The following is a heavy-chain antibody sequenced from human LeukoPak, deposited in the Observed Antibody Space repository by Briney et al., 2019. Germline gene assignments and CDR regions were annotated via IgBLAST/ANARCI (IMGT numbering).Heavy chain of an antibody. CDR2: MNPNSGNT. V-gene: IGHV1-8*01. CDR1: GYTFTSYD. CDR3: ARDNRGSLGFDY. D-gene: IGHD3-10*01. Sequence: ASVKVSCKASGYTFTSYDINWVREATAQGLEWMGWMNPNSGNTGYAQKFQGRVTITADESTSTAYMELSSLRSEDTAVYYCARDNRGSLGFDYWGQGTLVTVSS. J-gene: IGHJ4*02.